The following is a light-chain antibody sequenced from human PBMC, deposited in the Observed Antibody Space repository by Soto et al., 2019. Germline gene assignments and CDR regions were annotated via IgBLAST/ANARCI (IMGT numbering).Light chain of an antibody. CDR1: QDISKH. CDR3: HKYDRAPFT. Sequence: DIQMTQAPSSLSASVGDRVTITCRASQDISKHLAWYQQRPGQLPNLLIYATSTLETGVPSRFSGGVSGTDFTLTISSLEPEDVATYYCHKYDRAPFTFGPGTKVEMK. V-gene: IGKV1-27*01. J-gene: IGKJ3*01. CDR2: ATS.